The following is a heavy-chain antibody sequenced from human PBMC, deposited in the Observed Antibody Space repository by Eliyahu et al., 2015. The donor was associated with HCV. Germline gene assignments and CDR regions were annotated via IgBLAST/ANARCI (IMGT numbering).Heavy chain of an antibody. D-gene: IGHD6-19*01. Sequence: QVQLQESGPGLVKPSETLSXTCTVSGGSITTSYWSWVRPPPGKGLAWIGYIHYXGCTNYNPSLKSRVTISVDTSKNQFSLNLTSVTAADTAMYYCASGGGGTAVTGTGGWFDPWGQGTLVTVSS. CDR1: GGSITTSY. CDR3: ASGGGGTAVTGTGGWFDP. V-gene: IGHV4-59*01. J-gene: IGHJ5*02. CDR2: IHYXGCT.